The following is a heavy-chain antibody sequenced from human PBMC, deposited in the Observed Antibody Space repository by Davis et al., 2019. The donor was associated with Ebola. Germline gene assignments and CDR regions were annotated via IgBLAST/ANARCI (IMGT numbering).Heavy chain of an antibody. V-gene: IGHV3-48*02. D-gene: IGHD3-3*01. CDR1: GFTFSNAW. J-gene: IGHJ4*02. CDR2: ISRSSSTI. CDR3: ARDGSDFWSGYRPFDF. Sequence: PGGSLRLSCAASGFASGFTFSNAWMRWVRQAPGKGLEWVSYISRSSSTIYYADTVKGRFTISRDNAKNSLYLQMNSLRDEDTAVYYCARDGSDFWSGYRPFDFWGQGTLVTVSS.